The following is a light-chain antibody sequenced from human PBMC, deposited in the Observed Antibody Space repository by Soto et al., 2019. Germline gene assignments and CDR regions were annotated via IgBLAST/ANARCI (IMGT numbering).Light chain of an antibody. CDR1: SSDVGAYNY. Sequence: QSALTQPASVSGSPGQSITISCTGTSSDVGAYNYVSWYQQHPGKAPKLIIYEVSNRPSGVSSRFSGSKSGNTASLTISGLQAEDEADYSCSSSTTSSTLVVGGGTKLTVL. CDR2: EVS. V-gene: IGLV2-14*03. J-gene: IGLJ2*01. CDR3: SSSTTSSTLV.